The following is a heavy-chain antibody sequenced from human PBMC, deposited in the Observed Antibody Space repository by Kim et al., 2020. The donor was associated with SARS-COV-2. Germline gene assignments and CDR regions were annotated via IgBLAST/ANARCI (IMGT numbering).Heavy chain of an antibody. CDR2: MSYDGSKK. CDR3: ARDSGDSGGYLDY. Sequence: GGSLRLSCAAFGFSLSRHAMHWVRQAPGKGLEWVAVMSYDGSKKHYADSVKGRFNISRDNSKYTVYLQMNSLSVEDTAMYYCARDSGDSGGYLDYWCQGT. D-gene: IGHD3-10*01. CDR1: GFSLSRHA. J-gene: IGHJ4*02. V-gene: IGHV3-30*04.